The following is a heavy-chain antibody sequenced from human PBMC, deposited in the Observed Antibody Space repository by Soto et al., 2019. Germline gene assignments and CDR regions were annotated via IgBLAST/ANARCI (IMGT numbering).Heavy chain of an antibody. Sequence: GGSLRLSCAASGFTFSSYAMSWVRQAPGKGLEWVSAISGSGGSTYYADSVKGRFTISRDNAKNTLYLQMNSLRAEDTAVYYCARTPYDFWSGYEPEGFDYWGQGTLVTVSS. CDR3: ARTPYDFWSGYEPEGFDY. CDR1: GFTFSSYA. V-gene: IGHV3-23*01. J-gene: IGHJ4*02. CDR2: ISGSGGST. D-gene: IGHD3-3*01.